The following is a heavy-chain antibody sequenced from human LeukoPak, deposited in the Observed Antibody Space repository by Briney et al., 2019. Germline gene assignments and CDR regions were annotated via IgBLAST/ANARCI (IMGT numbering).Heavy chain of an antibody. Sequence: KPGESLRLSCAASGFTFSDYYMSWIRQPPGKALEWVSYLSGCSSTLHYAASVTGRFTISRDNAKDSPYLHLQSLSAEDPAVYYCARNRGQTVYYWSYYYYMDVWGIGPTVTVSS. CDR3: ARNRGQTVYYWSYYYYMDV. V-gene: IGHV3-11*04. J-gene: IGHJ6*03. CDR2: LSGCSSTL. D-gene: IGHD3-9*01. CDR1: GFTFSDYY.